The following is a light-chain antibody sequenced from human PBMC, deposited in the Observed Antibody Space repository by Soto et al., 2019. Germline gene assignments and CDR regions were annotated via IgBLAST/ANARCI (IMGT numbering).Light chain of an antibody. V-gene: IGKV3-11*01. CDR3: QQYGSSLPYT. CDR2: DES. CDR1: QSVSSY. J-gene: IGKJ2*01. Sequence: EIVLTQSPATLSLSPGERATLSCRASQSVSSYLAWYQQKPGQAPRLLIYDESQRATGIPARFSGSGSGSDFTLTISSLEPEDFAVYYCQQYGSSLPYTFGQGTKLEIK.